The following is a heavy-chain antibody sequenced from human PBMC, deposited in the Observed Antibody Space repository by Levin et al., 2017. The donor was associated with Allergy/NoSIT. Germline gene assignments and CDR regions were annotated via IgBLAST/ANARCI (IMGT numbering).Heavy chain of an antibody. Sequence: PGESLKISCKASGYTFTGYYMHWVRQAPGQGLEWMGWINPNSGGTNYAQKFQGRVTMTRDTSISTAYMELSRLRSDDTAVYYCARGDIGSSFPLFDYWGQGTLVTVSS. V-gene: IGHV1-2*02. CDR3: ARGDIGSSFPLFDY. CDR2: INPNSGGT. D-gene: IGHD6-6*01. CDR1: GYTFTGYY. J-gene: IGHJ4*02.